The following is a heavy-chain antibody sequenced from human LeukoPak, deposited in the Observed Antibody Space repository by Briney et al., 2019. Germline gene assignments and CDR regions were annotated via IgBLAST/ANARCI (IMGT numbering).Heavy chain of an antibody. Sequence: GGSLRLSCAASGFTFRSWYMYWVRQRPGKGLEWLCRITSDGSTSYSAAYVRGRFTISRDNAKNTLYLQMNSLTDEDTAVYYCASPKPDYWGQGTLVTVSS. CDR2: ITSDGSTS. CDR3: ASPKPDY. CDR1: GFTFRSWY. J-gene: IGHJ4*02. V-gene: IGHV3-74*01.